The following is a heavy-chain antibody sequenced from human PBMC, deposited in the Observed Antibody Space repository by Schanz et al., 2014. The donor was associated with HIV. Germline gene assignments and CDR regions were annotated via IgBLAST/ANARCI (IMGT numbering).Heavy chain of an antibody. Sequence: VQLLEFGGGLVRPGESLRLSCAASGFTFSSYGMHWVRQAPGKGLEWVAVISYDGSNKYYADSVKGRFTISRDISKNTLYLQMNSLRAEDTAVYYCAKEEQQLGGVGGYHFDYWGQGTLVTVSS. D-gene: IGHD6-13*01. V-gene: IGHV3-30*18. CDR3: AKEEQQLGGVGGYHFDY. J-gene: IGHJ4*02. CDR1: GFTFSSYG. CDR2: ISYDGSNK.